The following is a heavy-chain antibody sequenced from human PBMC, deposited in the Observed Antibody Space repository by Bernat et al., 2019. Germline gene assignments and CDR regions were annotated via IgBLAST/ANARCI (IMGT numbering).Heavy chain of an antibody. V-gene: IGHV4-59*08. CDR2: IYYSGST. J-gene: IGHJ4*02. CDR1: GGSISSYY. D-gene: IGHD4-17*01. CDR3: ARAPDYGDYGSGYFDY. Sequence: QLQLQESGPGLVKPSETLSLTCTVSGGSISSYYWSWIRQPPGKGLEWIGYIYYSGSTNYNPSLKSRVTISVDTSKNQFSLKLSSVTAADTAVYYCARAPDYGDYGSGYFDYWGQGTLVTVSS.